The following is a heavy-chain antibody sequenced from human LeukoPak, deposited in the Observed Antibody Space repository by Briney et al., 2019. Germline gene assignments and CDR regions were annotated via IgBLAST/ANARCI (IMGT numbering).Heavy chain of an antibody. V-gene: IGHV3-48*04. CDR1: GFTFSSYS. Sequence: GGSLRLSCAASGFTFSSYSMNWVRQAPGKGLEWVSYISSSSSTIYYADSVKGRFTISRDNAKNSLYLQMNSLRAEDTAVYYCARDSHSSGYYLPPGNFDYWGQGTLVTVSS. CDR3: ARDSHSSGYYLPPGNFDY. J-gene: IGHJ4*02. D-gene: IGHD3-22*01. CDR2: ISSSSSTI.